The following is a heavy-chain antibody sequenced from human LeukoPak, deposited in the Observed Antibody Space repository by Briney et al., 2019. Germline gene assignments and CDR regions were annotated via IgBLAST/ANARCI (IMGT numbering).Heavy chain of an antibody. J-gene: IGHJ4*02. CDR3: ARRKGCSSTSCPPDY. Sequence: GESLKISCQGSGYSFTSYWIGWVRQMPGKSLEWMGIIYPGDSDTRYSPSFQGQVTMSADKSISTAYLQWSSLKASDTAMYYCARRKGCSSTSCPPDYWGQGTLVTVSS. CDR2: IYPGDSDT. D-gene: IGHD2-2*01. V-gene: IGHV5-51*01. CDR1: GYSFTSYW.